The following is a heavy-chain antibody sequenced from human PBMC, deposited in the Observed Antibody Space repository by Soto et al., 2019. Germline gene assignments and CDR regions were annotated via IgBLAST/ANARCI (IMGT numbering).Heavy chain of an antibody. V-gene: IGHV3-73*02. CDR1: GFTFSGSA. J-gene: IGHJ3*02. Sequence: EVQLVESGGGLVQPGGSLKLSCAASGFTFSGSAMHWVRQASGKGLEWVGRIRSKANSYATAYAASVKGRFTISRDDSKNTAYLQMNSLKTEDTAVYYCTRCCAFDIWGQGTMVTVSS. CDR2: IRSKANSYAT. CDR3: TRCCAFDI.